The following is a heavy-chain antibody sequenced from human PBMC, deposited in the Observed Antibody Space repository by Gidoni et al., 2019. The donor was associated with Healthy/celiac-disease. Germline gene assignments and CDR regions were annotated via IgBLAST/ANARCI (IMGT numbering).Heavy chain of an antibody. J-gene: IGHJ4*02. CDR3: ARDPGYCSGGSCGCDY. Sequence: EVQLVESGGGLVQPGGSLRLSCAAPGFTVSSNYMSWVRQAPGKGLEWVSVIYSGGSTYYADSVKGRFTISRDNSKNTLYLQMNSLRAEDTAVYYCARDPGYCSGGSCGCDYWGQGTLVTVSS. CDR1: GFTVSSNY. CDR2: IYSGGST. V-gene: IGHV3-66*01. D-gene: IGHD2-15*01.